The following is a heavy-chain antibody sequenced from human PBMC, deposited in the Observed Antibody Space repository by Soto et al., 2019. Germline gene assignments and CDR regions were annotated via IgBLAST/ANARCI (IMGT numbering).Heavy chain of an antibody. D-gene: IGHD1-1*01. CDR2: ISTRSTYT. J-gene: IGHJ6*02. CDR1: GFTFISYA. V-gene: IGHV3-21*05. CDR3: ARDLAWKRGKVGRYYYGMDV. Sequence: PGGSLSLSCAASGFTFISYAMSWVRQAPGKGLEWVSYISTRSTYTNYADSVKGRFTISRDNTKNSLYLQMDSLRVEDTAVYYCARDLAWKRGKVGRYYYGMDVWGQGTTVTVSS.